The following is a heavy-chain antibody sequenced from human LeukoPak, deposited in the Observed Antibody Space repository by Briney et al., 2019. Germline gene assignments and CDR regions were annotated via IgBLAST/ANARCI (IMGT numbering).Heavy chain of an antibody. D-gene: IGHD1-1*01. V-gene: IGHV3-7*01. Sequence: PGGSLRLSCAGSGFSFRRFWMTWVRQAPGRGLEWVANIHGDGDGKRYADSVKDRLTISRDNARSLVFLQIHSLRDEDTALYYCARDSSPDSATTYYDALDMWGQGTMVTVSS. J-gene: IGHJ3*02. CDR2: IHGDGDGK. CDR1: GFSFRRFW. CDR3: ARDSSPDSATTYYDALDM.